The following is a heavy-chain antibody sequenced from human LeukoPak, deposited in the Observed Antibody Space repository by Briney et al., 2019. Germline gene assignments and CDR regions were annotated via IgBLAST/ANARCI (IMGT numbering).Heavy chain of an antibody. Sequence: PSETLSLTCTVSGGSISNYYWSWIRQPPGKGLEWIGHISYSGSTNSNPSLKSRVSISMDTSKNRFSLKVTSVTAADTAIFYCARVTSAYAPFDYWGQGALVTVSS. V-gene: IGHV4-59*01. CDR1: GGSISNYY. CDR2: ISYSGST. CDR3: ARVTSAYAPFDY. J-gene: IGHJ4*02.